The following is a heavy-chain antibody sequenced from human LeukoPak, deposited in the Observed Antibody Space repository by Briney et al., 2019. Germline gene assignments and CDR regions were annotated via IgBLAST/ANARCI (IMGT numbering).Heavy chain of an antibody. D-gene: IGHD2-21*02. Sequence: PGGSLRLSCAASGFTFSSYAMHWVRQAPGKGLEWVAVISYDGSNKYYADSVKGRFTISRDNSKNTLYLQMNSLRAEDTAVYYCARPLESIVVVTPYYWGQGTLVTVSS. CDR3: ARPLESIVVVTPYY. J-gene: IGHJ4*02. CDR1: GFTFSSYA. V-gene: IGHV3-30-3*01. CDR2: ISYDGSNK.